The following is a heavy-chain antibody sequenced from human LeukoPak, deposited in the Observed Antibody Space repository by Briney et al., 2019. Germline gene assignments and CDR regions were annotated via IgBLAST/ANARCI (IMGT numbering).Heavy chain of an antibody. Sequence: ASVKVSCKASGYTFTNYGISWVRQAPGQGLEWMGWISAYNGNTNYAQKLQGRVTMTTDTSTSTAYMELSSLRSEDTAVYYCAGVRNPVTEYYYGSGSYYNSWFDPWGQGTLVTVSS. D-gene: IGHD3-10*01. V-gene: IGHV1-18*01. J-gene: IGHJ5*02. CDR2: ISAYNGNT. CDR3: AGVRNPVTEYYYGSGSYYNSWFDP. CDR1: GYTFTNYG.